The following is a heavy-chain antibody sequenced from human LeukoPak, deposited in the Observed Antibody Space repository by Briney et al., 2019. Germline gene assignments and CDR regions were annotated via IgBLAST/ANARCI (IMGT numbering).Heavy chain of an antibody. J-gene: IGHJ4*02. D-gene: IGHD6-19*01. Sequence: ASVKVSCKASGYTFASDDMNWVRQATGQGLEWIGWMNPNSGNTGYAQNFQGRLTMTRNTSISTAYMELNSLRSEDTAVYYCARGQWLVDWGQGTLVTVSS. CDR2: MNPNSGNT. CDR1: GYTFASDD. CDR3: ARGQWLVD. V-gene: IGHV1-8*01.